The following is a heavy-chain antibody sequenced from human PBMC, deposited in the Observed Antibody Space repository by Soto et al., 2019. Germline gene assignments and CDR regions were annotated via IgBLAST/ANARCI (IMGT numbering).Heavy chain of an antibody. D-gene: IGHD6-13*01. CDR1: GFTFSDYY. Sequence: GGSLRLSCAASGFTFSDYYMSWIRQAPGKGLEWVSYISSSSSYTNYADSVKGRFTISRDNAKNSLYLQMNSLRAEDTAVYYCARDFLCLAAAGTPGIYYRAQGSPVTVS. J-gene: IGHJ4*01. CDR2: ISSSSSYT. CDR3: ARDFLCLAAAGTPGIYY. V-gene: IGHV3-11*06.